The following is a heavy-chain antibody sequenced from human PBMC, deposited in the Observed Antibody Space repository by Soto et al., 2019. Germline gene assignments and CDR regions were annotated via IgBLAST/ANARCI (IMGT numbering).Heavy chain of an antibody. Sequence: SVKVSCKASGGTFSSYAISWVRQAPGQGLEWMGGIIPIFGTANYAQKFQGRVTITADESTSTAYMELSSLRSEDTAVYYCASRGVDYYDSRRSGFDPWGQGTLVTVS. CDR1: GGTFSSYA. CDR3: ASRGVDYYDSRRSGFDP. D-gene: IGHD3-22*01. V-gene: IGHV1-69*13. J-gene: IGHJ5*02. CDR2: IIPIFGTA.